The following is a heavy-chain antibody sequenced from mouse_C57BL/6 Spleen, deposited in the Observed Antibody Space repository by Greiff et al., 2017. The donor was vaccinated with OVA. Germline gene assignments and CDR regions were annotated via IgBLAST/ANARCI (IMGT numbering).Heavy chain of an antibody. Sequence: VKLQQSGPELVKPGASVKISCKASGYAFSSSWMNWVKQRPGKGLEWIGRIYPGDGDTNYNGKFKGKATLTADKSSSTAYMQLSSLTSEDSAVYFCARAGTILFAYWGQGTLVTVSA. J-gene: IGHJ3*01. CDR3: ARAGTILFAY. V-gene: IGHV1-82*01. D-gene: IGHD3-3*01. CDR2: IYPGDGDT. CDR1: GYAFSSSW.